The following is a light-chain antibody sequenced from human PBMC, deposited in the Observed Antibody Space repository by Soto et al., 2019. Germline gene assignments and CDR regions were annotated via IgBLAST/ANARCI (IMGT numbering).Light chain of an antibody. CDR3: CSYAGSNTLI. V-gene: IGLV2-8*01. J-gene: IGLJ2*01. CDR2: EVN. CDR1: SSDVGILNY. Sequence: QSVPTQPPSASGSPGQSVTISCTGTSSDVGILNYVSWYQQHPDQAPKLLIFEVNKRPSGVPDRFSASKSGNTASLTVSGLQAEDEADYYCCSYAGSNTLIFGGGTKVTVL.